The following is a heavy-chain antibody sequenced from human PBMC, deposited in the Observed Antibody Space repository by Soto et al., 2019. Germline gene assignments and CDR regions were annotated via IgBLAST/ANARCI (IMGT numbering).Heavy chain of an antibody. V-gene: IGHV1-18*01. Sequence: ASVKVSCKASGCTFTSYGISWVRQAPGQGLEWMGWISAYNGNTNYAQKLQGRVTMTTDTSTSTAYMELRSLRSDDTAVYYCARDVGYCSSTSCSSGWFDPWGQGTLVTVSS. D-gene: IGHD2-2*01. CDR1: GCTFTSYG. CDR3: ARDVGYCSSTSCSSGWFDP. J-gene: IGHJ5*02. CDR2: ISAYNGNT.